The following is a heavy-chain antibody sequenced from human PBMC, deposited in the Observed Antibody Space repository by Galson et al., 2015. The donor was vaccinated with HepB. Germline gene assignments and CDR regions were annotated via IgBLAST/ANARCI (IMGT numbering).Heavy chain of an antibody. V-gene: IGHV3-30*18. D-gene: IGHD6-6*01. J-gene: IGHJ4*02. CDR2: ISYDRSNK. CDR3: AKTNYSSSWDFDY. Sequence: LRLSCAASGFTFSTYGMHWVRQAPGKGLEWVAVISYDRSNKYYEDSVKGRFTISRDNSRNTLYLQVHSLRAEDTAVYYCAKTNYSSSWDFDYWGQGTLVTVSS. CDR1: GFTFSTYG.